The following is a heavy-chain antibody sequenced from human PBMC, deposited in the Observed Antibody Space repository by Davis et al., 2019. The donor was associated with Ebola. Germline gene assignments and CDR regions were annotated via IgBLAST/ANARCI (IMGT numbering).Heavy chain of an antibody. J-gene: IGHJ6*02. CDR3: ARGRVLYGMDV. CDR2: IFFSGST. V-gene: IGHV4-39*07. Sequence: PSETLSLTCTVSGASISSSGYYWGWIRQPPGMGLEWIGSIFFSGSTYYNPSLKSRVTISVDTSKNQFSLKLNSVTAADTAVYYCARGRVLYGMDVWGQGTTVTVSS. D-gene: IGHD2-15*01. CDR1: GASISSSGYY.